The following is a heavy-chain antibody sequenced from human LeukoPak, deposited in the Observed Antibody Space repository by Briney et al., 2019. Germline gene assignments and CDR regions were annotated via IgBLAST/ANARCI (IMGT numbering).Heavy chain of an antibody. D-gene: IGHD6-13*01. Sequence: SQTLSLTCTVSGGSISSGDYYWSWIRLPPGKGLEWIGYIYYSGSTYYNPSLKSRVTISVDTSKNQFSLKLSSVTAADTAVYYCARQVRVAAGRFDYWGLGTLVTVSS. CDR1: GGSISSGDYY. CDR3: ARQVRVAAGRFDY. V-gene: IGHV4-30-4*08. J-gene: IGHJ4*02. CDR2: IYYSGST.